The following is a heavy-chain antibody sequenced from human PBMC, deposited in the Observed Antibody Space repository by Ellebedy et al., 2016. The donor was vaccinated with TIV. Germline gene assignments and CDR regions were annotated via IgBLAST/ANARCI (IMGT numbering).Heavy chain of an antibody. D-gene: IGHD6-19*01. V-gene: IGHV2-70*11. CDR1: GFSLRTAGVC. CDR2: IYWDDDK. J-gene: IGHJ5*02. Sequence: SGPTLVKPTQTLTLTCTFSGFSLRTAGVCVTWIRQSPGKPLEWLACIYWDDDKYYSPSLKSRLTSSKDTSKNQGVLTMTNMEPVATATYYCARLRYGSGWVGFDPWGQGTLVTVSS. CDR3: ARLRYGSGWVGFDP.